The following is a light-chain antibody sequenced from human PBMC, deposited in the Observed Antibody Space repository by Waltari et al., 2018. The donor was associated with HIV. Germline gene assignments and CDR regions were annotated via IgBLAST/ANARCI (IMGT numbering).Light chain of an antibody. V-gene: IGLV2-14*03. J-gene: IGLJ2*01. CDR1: TTDFGNYDF. CDR3: ASFSLATSLV. Sequence: QSALNQPASLSASPGQSITISCTGTTTDFGNYDFVSWYQQFEGKPPKLIIYYVHNRASGISSRFFGSKSVHSASLTISNLQTEDEALYYCASFSLATSLVFGGGTRLTVL. CDR2: YVH.